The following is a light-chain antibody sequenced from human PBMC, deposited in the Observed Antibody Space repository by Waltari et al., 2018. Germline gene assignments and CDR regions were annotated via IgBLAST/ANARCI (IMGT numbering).Light chain of an antibody. Sequence: QSALTQPASVSGSPGQSITISCTGTSSDVGSYNLVSWYQQHPGKAPTLRIYEVSKRPSGVSNRFSGSKAGNTASLTISGLQAEDEADYYCCSYAGSSTHVVFGGGTKLTVL. CDR1: SSDVGSYNL. CDR3: CSYAGSSTHVV. J-gene: IGLJ2*01. CDR2: EVS. V-gene: IGLV2-23*02.